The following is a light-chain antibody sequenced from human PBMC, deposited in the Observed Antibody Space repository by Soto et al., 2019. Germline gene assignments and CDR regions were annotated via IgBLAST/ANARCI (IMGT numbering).Light chain of an antibody. J-gene: IGKJ4*01. CDR1: QSVLYSSNNKNY. V-gene: IGKV4-1*01. CDR3: QQYFRTPPT. Sequence: DIVMTQSPDSLTVSLGERATINCKSSQSVLYSSNNKNYLAWYQQKPGQPPNLLIYWASTRESGVPDRFSGSGSGTDFTITVSSLQAEDVAIYYCQQYFRTPPTFGGGTKVEIK. CDR2: WAS.